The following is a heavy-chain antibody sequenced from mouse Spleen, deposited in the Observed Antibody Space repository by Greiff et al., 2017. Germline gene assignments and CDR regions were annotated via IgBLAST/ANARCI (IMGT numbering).Heavy chain of an antibody. J-gene: IGHJ4*01. CDR3: ARKKGNHYYAMDY. CDR1: GFSLTSYG. Sequence: QVHVKQSGPGLVQPSQSLSITCTVSGFSLTSYGVHWVRQSPGKGLEWLGVIWRGGSTDYNAAFISRLSISKDNSKSQVFFKMNSLQADDTAIYYCARKKGNHYYAMDYWGQGTSVTVSS. V-gene: IGHV2-4-1*01. CDR2: IWRGGST.